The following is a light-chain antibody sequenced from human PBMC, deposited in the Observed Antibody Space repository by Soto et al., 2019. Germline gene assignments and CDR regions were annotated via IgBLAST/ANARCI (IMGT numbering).Light chain of an antibody. J-gene: IGKJ4*01. V-gene: IGKV4-1*01. CDR2: WAS. CDR1: QSVLYSSNNMNY. CDR3: QQYYSIPLT. Sequence: DFVMTQSPDSLAVSLGETVTITCKSSQSVLYSSNNMNYLSWYQQKPGQPPKLLIYWASTRKSGVPDRISGSGSGTDFTLTISSLQAEDVAVYYCQQYYSIPLTYGGGTKVEIK.